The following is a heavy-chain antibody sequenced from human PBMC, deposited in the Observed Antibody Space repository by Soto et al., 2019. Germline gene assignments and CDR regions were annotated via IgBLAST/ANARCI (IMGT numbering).Heavy chain of an antibody. CDR3: ARGYGDYVLDY. D-gene: IGHD4-17*01. V-gene: IGHV4-59*01. J-gene: IGHJ4*02. CDR2: IYYSGST. Sequence: QVQLQESGPGLVKPSETLSLTCTVSGGSISSYYWSWIRQPPGKGLEWIGYIYYSGSTNYNPSLKRRVTISVDTSKNQFSLMLSSVTAADTAVYYCARGYGDYVLDYWGQGTLVTVSS. CDR1: GGSISSYY.